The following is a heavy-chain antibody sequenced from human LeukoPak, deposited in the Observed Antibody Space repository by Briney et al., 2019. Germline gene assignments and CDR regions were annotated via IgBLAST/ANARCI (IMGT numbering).Heavy chain of an antibody. Sequence: GGSLRLSCAASGFSFSTYGMNWVRQAPGKGLEWVSTISTNSANTYYTDSVKGRFTISRDNSRSMLFLQMNSLSAEDTAVYYCAEDHGHCGATSCYTYDFWGQGTPVTVSS. V-gene: IGHV3-23*01. CDR3: AEDHGHCGATSCYTYDF. CDR2: ISTNSANT. D-gene: IGHD2-2*02. J-gene: IGHJ4*02. CDR1: GFSFSTYG.